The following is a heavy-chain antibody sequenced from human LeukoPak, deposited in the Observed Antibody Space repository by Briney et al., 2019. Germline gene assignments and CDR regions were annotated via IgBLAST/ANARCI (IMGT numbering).Heavy chain of an antibody. V-gene: IGHV1-69*05. Sequence: SVKVSCKASGGTFSSYAISWVRQAPGQGLEWMGRIIPIFGTANYAQKFQGRVTITTDESTSTAYMELGSLRSEDTAVYYCARDSYLIAAAGGGDYWGQGTLVTVSS. CDR1: GGTFSSYA. CDR2: IIPIFGTA. CDR3: ARDSYLIAAAGGGDY. D-gene: IGHD6-13*01. J-gene: IGHJ4*02.